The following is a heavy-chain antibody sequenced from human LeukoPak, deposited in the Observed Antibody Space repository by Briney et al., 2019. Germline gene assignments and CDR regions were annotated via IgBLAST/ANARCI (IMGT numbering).Heavy chain of an antibody. Sequence: GAPVKVSCKASGYTFTSYYMHWVRQAPGQGLEWMGGIIPIFGTANYAQKFQGRVTITADKSTSTAYMELSSLRSEDTAVYYCARVHYDYALNWFDPWGQGTLVTVSS. V-gene: IGHV1-69*06. D-gene: IGHD3-16*01. CDR1: GYTFTSYY. CDR2: IIPIFGTA. CDR3: ARVHYDYALNWFDP. J-gene: IGHJ5*02.